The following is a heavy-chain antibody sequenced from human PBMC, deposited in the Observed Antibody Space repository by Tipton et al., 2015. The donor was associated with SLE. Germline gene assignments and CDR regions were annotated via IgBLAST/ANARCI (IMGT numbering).Heavy chain of an antibody. CDR1: GGSISSGDYY. V-gene: IGHV4-39*07. CDR3: ARVGRGITWHFDS. D-gene: IGHD1-26*01. CDR2: VYYRGNT. J-gene: IGHJ4*02. Sequence: TLSLTCTVSGGSISSGDYYWGWIRQPPGKGLEWIGNVYYRGNTYYSPSLKSRVTISVDTSKNQFSLKLNSVTAADTAVYYCARVGRGITWHFDSWGQGMLVTVSS.